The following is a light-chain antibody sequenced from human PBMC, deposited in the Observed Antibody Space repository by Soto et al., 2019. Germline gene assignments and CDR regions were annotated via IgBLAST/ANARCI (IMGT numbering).Light chain of an antibody. CDR2: DAS. V-gene: IGKV3-11*01. J-gene: IGKJ3*01. CDR3: QTRSNMPA. CDR1: QSVSSY. Sequence: CRASQSVSSYLAWYQQKPGQAPRLLIYDASNRATGIPARFSGSGSGTFFFITNSAQELGVCSGYYCQTRSNMPAFGPGTKVDIK.